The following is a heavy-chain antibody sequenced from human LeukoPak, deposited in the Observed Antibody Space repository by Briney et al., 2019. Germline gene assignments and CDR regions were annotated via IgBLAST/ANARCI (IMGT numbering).Heavy chain of an antibody. D-gene: IGHD3-3*01. V-gene: IGHV1-69*06. J-gene: IGHJ6*03. CDR3: ARAGTDFWSGKELRNYYYYYMDV. Sequence: GASVKVSCKASGGTFNGYAISWVRQAPGQGLEWMGGIIPIFGTANYAQKFQGRVTITADKSTSTAYMELGSLRSEDTAAYYCARAGTDFWSGKELRNYYYYYMDVWGKGTTVTVSS. CDR1: GGTFNGYA. CDR2: IIPIFGTA.